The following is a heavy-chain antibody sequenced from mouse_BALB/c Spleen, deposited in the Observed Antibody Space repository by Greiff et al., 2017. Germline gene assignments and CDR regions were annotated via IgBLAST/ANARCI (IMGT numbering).Heavy chain of an antibody. J-gene: IGHJ3*01. CDR2: ISDGGSYT. Sequence: EVQGVESGGGLVKPGGSLKLSCAASGFTFSDYYMYWVRQTPEKRLEWVATISDGGSYTYYPDSVKGRFTISRDNAKNNLYLQMSSLKSEDTAMYYCARGYDYDKGFAYWGQGTLVTVSA. CDR1: GFTFSDYY. V-gene: IGHV5-4*02. D-gene: IGHD2-4*01. CDR3: ARGYDYDKGFAY.